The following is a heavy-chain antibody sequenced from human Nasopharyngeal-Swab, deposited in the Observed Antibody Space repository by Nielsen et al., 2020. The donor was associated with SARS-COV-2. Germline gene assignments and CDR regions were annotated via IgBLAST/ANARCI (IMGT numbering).Heavy chain of an antibody. J-gene: IGHJ4*02. D-gene: IGHD3-9*01. CDR2: ISYDGSNK. Sequence: GRQAPGKGLEWVAVISYDGSNKYYADSVKGRFTISRDNSKNTLYLQMNSLRAEDTAVYYCASPRAHYDILTGPFDYWGQGTLVTVSS. CDR3: ASPRAHYDILTGPFDY. V-gene: IGHV3-30-3*01.